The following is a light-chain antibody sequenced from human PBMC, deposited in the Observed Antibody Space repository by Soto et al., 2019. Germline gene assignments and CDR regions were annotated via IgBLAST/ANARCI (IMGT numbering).Light chain of an antibody. Sequence: EISLTQSPAPLSLSPGERATLSCRASQSVSRYLAWYQQKPGQAPRLLIYDASNRATGIPARFSGSGSGTDFTLTISSLEPEDFAVYYCQQRGNWPSFGGGTKVDIK. CDR1: QSVSRY. V-gene: IGKV3-11*01. J-gene: IGKJ4*01. CDR2: DAS. CDR3: QQRGNWPS.